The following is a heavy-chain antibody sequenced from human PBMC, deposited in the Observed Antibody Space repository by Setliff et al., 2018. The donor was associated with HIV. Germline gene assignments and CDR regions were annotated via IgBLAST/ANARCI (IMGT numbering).Heavy chain of an antibody. CDR1: GFTFNNAW. V-gene: IGHV3-20*04. CDR2: IDWNGDIR. Sequence: LRLSCATSGFTFNNAWMNWVRQVPGKGLEWVSGIDWNGDIRGYADSVKGRFTISRDTAKTSLYLEMNSLRAEDTALYYCTRDYRTSNWFDPWGHGTLVTVSS. J-gene: IGHJ5*02. D-gene: IGHD3-16*02. CDR3: TRDYRTSNWFDP.